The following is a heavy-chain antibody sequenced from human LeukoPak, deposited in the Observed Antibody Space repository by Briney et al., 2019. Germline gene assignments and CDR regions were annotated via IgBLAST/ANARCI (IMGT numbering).Heavy chain of an antibody. CDR1: GFTFSSYE. Sequence: PGGSLRLSCAASGFTFSSYEMNWVRQAPGKGLEWVSYISSSDGTRTYADSVKGRFTISRDNTKNSLYLEMNSLRAEDKAVYYCARDSPVAAAGTWFDPWGQGTLVTVSS. J-gene: IGHJ5*02. V-gene: IGHV3-48*03. D-gene: IGHD6-13*01. CDR3: ARDSPVAAAGTWFDP. CDR2: ISSSDGTR.